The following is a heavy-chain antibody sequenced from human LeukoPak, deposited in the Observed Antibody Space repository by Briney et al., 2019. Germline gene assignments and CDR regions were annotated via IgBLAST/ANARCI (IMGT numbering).Heavy chain of an antibody. CDR1: GGSFSGYY. V-gene: IGHV4-59*12. D-gene: IGHD3-10*01. J-gene: IGHJ5*02. CDR2: IYYSGST. CDR3: ARDSAYYYGSGRTNWFDP. Sequence: SETLSLTCAVYGGSFSGYYWSWIRQPPGKGLEWIGYIYYSGSTNYNPSLKSRVTISVDTSKNQFSLKLSSVTAADTAVYYCARDSAYYYGSGRTNWFDPWGQGTLVTVSS.